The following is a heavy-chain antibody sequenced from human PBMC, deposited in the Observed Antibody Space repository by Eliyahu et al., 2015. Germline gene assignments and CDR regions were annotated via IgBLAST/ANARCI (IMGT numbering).Heavy chain of an antibody. CDR2: ISSSSSYI. D-gene: IGHD3-16*01. CDR1: XFXFXXYX. V-gene: IGHV3-21*01. Sequence: VQLVESGGGLVXPGGSLRXXCAASXFXFXXYXMNWVXQAPGKGLEWVSSISSSSSYIYYADSVKGRFTISRDNAKNSLYLQMNSLRAEDTAVYYCARDQMSGPTLDAFDIWGQGTMVTVSS. CDR3: ARDQMSGPTLDAFDI. J-gene: IGHJ3*02.